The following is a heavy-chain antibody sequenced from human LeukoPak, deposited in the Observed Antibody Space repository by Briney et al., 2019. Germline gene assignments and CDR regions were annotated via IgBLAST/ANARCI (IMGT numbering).Heavy chain of an antibody. CDR3: AREEGQWLGYYYYYGMDV. CDR2: IYHSGST. V-gene: IGHV4-4*02. J-gene: IGHJ6*02. D-gene: IGHD6-19*01. Sequence: SETLSLTRAVSGGSISSSNWWSWVRQPPGKGLEWIGEIYHSGSTNYNPSLKSRVTISVDKSKNQFSLKLSSVTAADTAVYYCAREEGQWLGYYYYYGMDVWGQGTTVTVSS. CDR1: GGSISSSNW.